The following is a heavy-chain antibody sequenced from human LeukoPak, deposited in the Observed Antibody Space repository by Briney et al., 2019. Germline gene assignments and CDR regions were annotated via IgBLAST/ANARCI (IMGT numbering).Heavy chain of an antibody. CDR1: GYTFTRYD. Sequence: ASVKVSCKASGYTFTRYDIDWVRQATGQGLEWMGWINPNSGNRGYAHKFQSRVTITRDTSINTAYMELSRVRADDTGVYYCARANADLDFWGQGNLVTVSS. V-gene: IGHV1-8*03. D-gene: IGHD1-1*01. CDR2: INPNSGNR. CDR3: ARANADLDF. J-gene: IGHJ4*02.